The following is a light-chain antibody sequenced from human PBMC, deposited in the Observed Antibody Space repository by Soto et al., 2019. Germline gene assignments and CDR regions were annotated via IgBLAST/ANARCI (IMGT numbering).Light chain of an antibody. CDR2: SNN. CDR3: AAWDDSLHGVV. Sequence: QSVLTQPPSASGTPGQRVTISCSGSSSNIGSNTVNWYQQLPGTAPKLLIYSNNQRPSGVPDRFSGSKSGTSASRAISGLQSEDEADYFCAAWDDSLHGVVFGGGTKVTVL. V-gene: IGLV1-44*01. J-gene: IGLJ2*01. CDR1: SSNIGSNT.